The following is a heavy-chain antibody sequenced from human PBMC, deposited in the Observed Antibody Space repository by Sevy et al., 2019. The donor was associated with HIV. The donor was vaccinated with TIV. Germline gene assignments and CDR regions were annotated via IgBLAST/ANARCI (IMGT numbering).Heavy chain of an antibody. V-gene: IGHV3-21*01. CDR1: GFTFSSYS. J-gene: IGHJ6*02. CDR3: ARDLDGGNSYYYYGMDV. CDR2: ISSSSSYI. D-gene: IGHD2-21*02. Sequence: GGSLRLSCAASGFTFSSYSMNWVRQAPGKGLEWVSSISSSSSYIYYADSVKGRFTISRDNAKNSLYLQMNNLRAEDTAVYYCARDLDGGNSYYYYGMDVWGQGTTVTVSS.